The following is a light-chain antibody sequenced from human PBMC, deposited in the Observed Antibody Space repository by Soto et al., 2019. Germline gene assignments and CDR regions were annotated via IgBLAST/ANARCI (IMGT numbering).Light chain of an antibody. Sequence: EIVLTQSPGTLSLSLGERATLSCRASQSVDSSNLAWYQQKPGQAPRLLIHGASSRAPDIPDRFRGSGSGTDFTLTIAGLEVDDFAVYYCQQYGSSPRTFGQGTKVE. V-gene: IGKV3-20*01. CDR2: GAS. CDR1: QSVDSSN. CDR3: QQYGSSPRT. J-gene: IGKJ1*01.